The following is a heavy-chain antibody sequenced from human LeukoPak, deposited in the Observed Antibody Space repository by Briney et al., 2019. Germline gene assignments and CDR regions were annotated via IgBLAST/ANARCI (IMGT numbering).Heavy chain of an antibody. CDR3: ARGLLGYCSSTRCYEGGFDP. Sequence: QTGGSLRLSCAASGFTFSSDWMHWVRQAPGKGLVWVSRINSDGSSTSYADSVKGRFTISRDNAKNTLYLQMNSLRAEDTAVYYCARGLLGYCSSTRCYEGGFDPWGQGTLVTVSS. D-gene: IGHD2-2*01. CDR2: INSDGSST. CDR1: GFTFSSDW. V-gene: IGHV3-74*01. J-gene: IGHJ5*02.